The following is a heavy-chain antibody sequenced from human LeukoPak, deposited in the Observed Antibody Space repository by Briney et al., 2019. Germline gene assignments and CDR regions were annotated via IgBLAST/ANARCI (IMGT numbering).Heavy chain of an antibody. CDR1: GFTFSSYA. CDR2: ISYDGSNK. Sequence: PGGSLRLSCAASGFTFSSYAMHWVRQAPGKGLEWVAVISYDGSNKYYADSVKGRFTISRDNSKNTLYLQMNSLRAEDTAVYYCARVTRAAQDIPYYYDSSGNAFDIWGQGTMVTVSS. D-gene: IGHD3-22*01. J-gene: IGHJ3*02. CDR3: ARVTRAAQDIPYYYDSSGNAFDI. V-gene: IGHV3-30*04.